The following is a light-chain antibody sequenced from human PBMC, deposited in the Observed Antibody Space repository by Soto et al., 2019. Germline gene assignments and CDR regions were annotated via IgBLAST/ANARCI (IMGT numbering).Light chain of an antibody. CDR2: AAS. CDR3: QQSHGIPYT. V-gene: IGKV1-39*01. J-gene: IGKJ2*01. CDR1: QTITGY. Sequence: DIQMTQSPSSLSASVGDRVTIACRASQTITGYLNWYQQKPGKVPKLLIYAASTLQSGVPSRFSGSGSGTDFTLTISSLQPEDFATYYCQQSHGIPYTFGQGTKLEIK.